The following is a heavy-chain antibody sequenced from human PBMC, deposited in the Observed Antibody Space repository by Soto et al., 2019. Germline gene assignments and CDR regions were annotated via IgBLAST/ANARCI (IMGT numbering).Heavy chain of an antibody. V-gene: IGHV3-30*03. CDR3: AGGGATPDY. D-gene: IGHD1-26*01. Sequence: QVQLVESGGGVVQPGRSLRLSCAASGFTFSSYGMHWVRQAPGKGLEWVAVISYDGSNKYYADSVKGRFTISRDNSKNTLYRKRTTLGAEDPAVDYVAGGGATPDYWGQGTLVTVSS. CDR2: ISYDGSNK. J-gene: IGHJ4*02. CDR1: GFTFSSYG.